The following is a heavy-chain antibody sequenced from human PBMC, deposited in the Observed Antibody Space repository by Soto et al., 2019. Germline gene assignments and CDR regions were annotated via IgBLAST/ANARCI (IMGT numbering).Heavy chain of an antibody. CDR1: GGSVNSDSHN. V-gene: IGHV4-61*01. CDR3: AREYANSPEAFDF. Sequence: QVQLQESGPGLVKPSETLSLTCTVSGGSVNSDSHNWSWIRQPPGKGLEWIGYIYYTGSTNYNPSLKSRVTRSLDTSRNQFSLKLSSVTAADTAVFYCAREYANSPEAFDFWGQGALVTVSS. CDR2: IYYTGST. D-gene: IGHD2-2*01. J-gene: IGHJ4*02.